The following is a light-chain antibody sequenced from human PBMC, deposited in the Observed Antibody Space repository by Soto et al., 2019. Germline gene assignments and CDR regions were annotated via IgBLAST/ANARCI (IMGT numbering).Light chain of an antibody. V-gene: IGKV3-11*01. CDR1: QSVSSY. J-gene: IGKJ3*01. CDR3: QQRSNWPP. Sequence: EIMLRHSPATLSLSPCERATLSCGASQSVSSYLAWYQQKPGQAPRLLIYDASNRATGIPARFSGSGSGTDFTLTISSLEPEDFAVYYCQQRSNWPPFGPGTKVDIK. CDR2: DAS.